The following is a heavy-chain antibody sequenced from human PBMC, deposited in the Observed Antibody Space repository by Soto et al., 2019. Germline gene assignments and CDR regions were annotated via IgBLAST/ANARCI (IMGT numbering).Heavy chain of an antibody. J-gene: IGHJ4*02. V-gene: IGHV2-5*01. D-gene: IGHD6-19*01. CDR1: GFSLTTSGVG. CDR3: AHRLRWLANFPY. CDR2: IYWNDEK. Sequence: QITLKESGPTLVKPTQTLTLTCTFSGFSLTTSGVGVGWIRPPPGKALEWLALIYWNDEKRYSPSLKSRLTITKDTSKSQVVLTMTNMDTVDTAAYYCAHRLRWLANFPYWGQGTLVTVSS.